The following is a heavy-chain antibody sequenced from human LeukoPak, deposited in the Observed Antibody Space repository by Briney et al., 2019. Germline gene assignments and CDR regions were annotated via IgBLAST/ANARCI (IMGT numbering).Heavy chain of an antibody. CDR2: ISYDGSKR. CDR3: AKDGGPRVTTPLWYFDL. Sequence: GRSLRLSCAASGFTFSTYGMHWVRQAPGKGLEWVAVISYDGSKRYYADSVKGRFTISRDNSKNTLYLQMNSLRAEDTAVYYCAKDGGPRVTTPLWYFDLWGRGTLVTVS. J-gene: IGHJ2*01. V-gene: IGHV3-30*18. CDR1: GFTFSTYG. D-gene: IGHD4-17*01.